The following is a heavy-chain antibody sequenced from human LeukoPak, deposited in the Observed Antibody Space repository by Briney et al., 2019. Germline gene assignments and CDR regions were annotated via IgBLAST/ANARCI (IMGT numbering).Heavy chain of an antibody. CDR3: ARGRGAS. J-gene: IGHJ5*02. V-gene: IGHV3-7*01. CDR1: GFTFSDSW. CDR2: ITPDGSDS. D-gene: IGHD3-10*01. Sequence: RPGGSLRLSCAAPGFTFSDSWMTWVRQAPGKGLEWVASITPDGSDSNYLESVKGRFTISRDNAKNSLCLQMSSLRAADTAVYYCARGRGASWGQGTLVTVSS.